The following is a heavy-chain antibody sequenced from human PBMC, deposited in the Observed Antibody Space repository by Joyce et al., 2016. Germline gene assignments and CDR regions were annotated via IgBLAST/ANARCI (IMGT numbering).Heavy chain of an antibody. V-gene: IGHV3-30*04. J-gene: IGHJ4*02. D-gene: IGHD1-14*01. CDR3: ARDGPKTTWDPGYYFDF. Sequence: QVKLVASGGGVVLPGRSLRLSCAASGFTFSGHYMDWGRQAPGKGLDWFAIISYDGKNTYYGDSMKGRFTISRDNSKNTVYLQVDSLRTEDTAVYYCARDGPKTTWDPGYYFDFWGQGTLVTVSS. CDR2: ISYDGKNT. CDR1: GFTFSGHY.